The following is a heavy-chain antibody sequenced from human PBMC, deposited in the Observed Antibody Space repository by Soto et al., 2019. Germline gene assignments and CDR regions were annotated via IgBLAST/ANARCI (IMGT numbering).Heavy chain of an antibody. V-gene: IGHV4-28*01. CDR3: ARTFRGYSYGHGSEDY. CDR1: GYSISSSFW. CDR2: IYYTGTT. J-gene: IGHJ4*02. Sequence: PSETLSLTCAVTGYSISSSFWWGWIRQPPGKGLEWIGYIYYTGTTYYNPSLKSRVTMSVDTSNNQFSLKLSSVTAADTAVYYCARTFRGYSYGHGSEDYWGQGTLVTVSS. D-gene: IGHD5-18*01.